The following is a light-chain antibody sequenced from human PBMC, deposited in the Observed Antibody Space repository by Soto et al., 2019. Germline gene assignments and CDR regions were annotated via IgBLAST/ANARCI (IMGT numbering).Light chain of an antibody. CDR3: QQYNDWPLT. CDR1: QSVRSH. CDR2: GAS. J-gene: IGKJ4*01. V-gene: IGKV3-15*01. Sequence: EVVMTQSPATLSVSPGERATLSCRASQSVRSHLAWYQQKPGKAPSLLTFGASTRATGVPARFSGSESGTEFTLTISSLQSEDVAVYFCQQYNDWPLTFGGGTKVEI.